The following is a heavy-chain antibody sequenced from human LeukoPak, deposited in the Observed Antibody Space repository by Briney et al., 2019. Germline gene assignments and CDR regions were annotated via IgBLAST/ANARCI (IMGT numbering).Heavy chain of an antibody. J-gene: IGHJ5*02. D-gene: IGHD6-13*01. Sequence: PSETLSLTCTVSGGSISSSSYYWGWIRQPPGKGLEWIGSIYYSGSPYYNPSLKSRFTISVDTSKKQFSLKLSSVTAADTAVYYCARDVAAASNWFDPWGQGTLVTVSS. CDR3: ARDVAAASNWFDP. CDR1: GGSISSSSYY. CDR2: IYYSGSP. V-gene: IGHV4-39*02.